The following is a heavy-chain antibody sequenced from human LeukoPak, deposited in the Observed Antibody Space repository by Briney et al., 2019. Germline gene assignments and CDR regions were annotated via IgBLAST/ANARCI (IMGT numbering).Heavy chain of an antibody. D-gene: IGHD1-14*01. Sequence: GGSLRLSCAASGFTVITNDMTWVRQAPGKGLEWVSVLYSDGNTKYADAVQGRFTISRDNSKNTLYLEMNSLSPDDTAVYYCARGVEPLAANTLAYWGQGTLVTVSS. CDR1: GFTVITND. J-gene: IGHJ4*02. V-gene: IGHV3-53*01. CDR3: ARGVEPLAANTLAY. CDR2: LYSDGNT.